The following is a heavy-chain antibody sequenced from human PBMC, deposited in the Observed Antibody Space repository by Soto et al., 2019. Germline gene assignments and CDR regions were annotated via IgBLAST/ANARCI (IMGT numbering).Heavy chain of an antibody. CDR3: ASARIAAQYALWYYYYYMDV. V-gene: IGHV3-7*01. J-gene: IGHJ6*03. Sequence: GGSLRLSCAASGFTFSSYWMSWVRQAPGKGLEWVANIKQDGSEKYYVDSVKGRFTISRDNAKNSLYLQMNSLRAEDTAVYYCASARIAAQYALWYYYYYMDVGGKGTMVTVSS. CDR1: GFTFSSYW. D-gene: IGHD6-13*01. CDR2: IKQDGSEK.